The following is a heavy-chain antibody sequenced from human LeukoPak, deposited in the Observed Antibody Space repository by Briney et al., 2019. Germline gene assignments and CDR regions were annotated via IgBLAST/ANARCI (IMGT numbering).Heavy chain of an antibody. D-gene: IGHD4-17*01. Sequence: ASVKVSCKASGYTFTSYAMNWVRQAPGQGLEWMGWINTNTGNPTYAQGFTGRFVFSLDTSVSTAYLQISSLKAEDTAVYYCARDSTTVYSYYGVDVWGQGTTVTVSS. J-gene: IGHJ6*02. V-gene: IGHV7-4-1*02. CDR1: GYTFTSYA. CDR3: ARDSTTVYSYYGVDV. CDR2: INTNTGNP.